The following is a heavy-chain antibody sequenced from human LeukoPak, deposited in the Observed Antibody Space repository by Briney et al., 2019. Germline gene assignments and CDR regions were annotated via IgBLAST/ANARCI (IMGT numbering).Heavy chain of an antibody. J-gene: IGHJ4*02. Sequence: PSETLSLACTVSGGSISSYYWSWIRQPAGKGLEWIGRIYTSGSTDYNPSLKSRVTMSVDTSKNQFSLKLSSVTAADTAVYYCAGESKYSSSSRKIRDYWGQGTLVTVSS. D-gene: IGHD6-6*01. CDR1: GGSISSYY. V-gene: IGHV4-4*07. CDR3: AGESKYSSSSRKIRDY. CDR2: IYTSGST.